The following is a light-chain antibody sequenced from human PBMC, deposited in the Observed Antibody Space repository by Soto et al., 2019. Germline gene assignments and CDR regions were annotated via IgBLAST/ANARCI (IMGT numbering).Light chain of an antibody. CDR1: SSDVGGYNY. J-gene: IGLJ1*01. CDR3: SSYTTSNTRQIV. Sequence: QSALTQPASVSGSPGQSITISCTGTSSDVGGYNYVSWYQHHPGKAPKLIIYDVSNRPSGVSIRFSGSKSDNTASLTISGLQPEDEADYHCSSYTTSNTRQIVFGTGTQLTV. CDR2: DVS. V-gene: IGLV2-14*03.